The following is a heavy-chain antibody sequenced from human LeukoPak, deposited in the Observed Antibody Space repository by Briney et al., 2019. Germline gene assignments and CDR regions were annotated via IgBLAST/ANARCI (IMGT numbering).Heavy chain of an antibody. CDR3: ASSYSGNYYVFDY. V-gene: IGHV4-39*07. CDR2: IYYGGST. Sequence: PSETLSLTCTVSGGSISRSSYYWGWIRQTPGKGPEWIGSIYYGGSTYYNPSLKSRVTMSVDTSKNQFSLKLSSVTAADTAVYYCASSYSGNYYVFDYWGQGTLVTVSS. CDR1: GGSISRSSYY. J-gene: IGHJ4*02. D-gene: IGHD1-26*01.